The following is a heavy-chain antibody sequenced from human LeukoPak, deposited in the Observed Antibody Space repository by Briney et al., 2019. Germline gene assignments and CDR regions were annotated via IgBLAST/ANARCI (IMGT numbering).Heavy chain of an antibody. CDR3: AKDVGPRGVFDY. CDR2: IRYDGSNK. CDR1: GFTFSSYG. D-gene: IGHD3-10*01. J-gene: IGHJ4*02. Sequence: AGGSLRLSCAASGFTFSSYGMHWVRQAPGKGLEWVAFIRYDGSNKYYADSVKGRFTISRDNSKNTLYLQMNSLRAEDTAVYYCAKDVGPRGVFDYWGQGTLVTVSS. V-gene: IGHV3-30*02.